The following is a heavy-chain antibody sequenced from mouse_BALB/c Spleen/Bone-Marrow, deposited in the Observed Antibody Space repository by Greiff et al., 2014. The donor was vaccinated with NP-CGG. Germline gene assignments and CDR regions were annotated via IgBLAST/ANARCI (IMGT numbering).Heavy chain of an antibody. CDR2: IDPANGNT. Sequence: EVQLQQSGAELVKPGASVKLSCTASGFNIKDTHMHWVKQRPEQGLEWIGRIDPANGNTKYDPKFKGKATLTVDTSSSTAYVDLSSLTSEDSAVYYCARRGYGNYLDYWGQGTSVTVSS. CDR3: ARRGYGNYLDY. CDR1: GFNIKDTH. V-gene: IGHV14-3*02. D-gene: IGHD2-10*02. J-gene: IGHJ4*01.